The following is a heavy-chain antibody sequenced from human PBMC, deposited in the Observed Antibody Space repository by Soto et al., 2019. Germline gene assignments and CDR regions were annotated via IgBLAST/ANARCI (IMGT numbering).Heavy chain of an antibody. Sequence: QPGGSLRLSCAASGFNVNASYMSWVRQAPGKELEWVSLIYSGGRTHHADSVKGRFIISRDNSKNTLFLQMNSLRAEDTAVYYCARGVGYCNGGTCYYFDFWGQGTLVTVSS. D-gene: IGHD2-15*01. CDR3: ARGVGYCNGGTCYYFDF. CDR1: GFNVNASY. J-gene: IGHJ4*02. V-gene: IGHV3-53*01. CDR2: IYSGGRT.